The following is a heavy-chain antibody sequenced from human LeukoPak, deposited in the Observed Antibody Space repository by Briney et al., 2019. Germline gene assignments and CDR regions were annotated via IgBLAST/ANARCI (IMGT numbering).Heavy chain of an antibody. CDR3: ARDFMGYGCNPGLGY. V-gene: IGHV1-46*01. Sequence: ASVKVSCKASGYTFTSYYMHWVRQAPGQGLEWMGIINPSGGSTSYAQKFQGRVAMTRDTSTSTVYMELSSLRSEDTAVYYCARDFMGYGCNPGLGYWGQGTLVTVSS. CDR1: GYTFTSYY. J-gene: IGHJ4*02. CDR2: INPSGGST. D-gene: IGHD4-23*01.